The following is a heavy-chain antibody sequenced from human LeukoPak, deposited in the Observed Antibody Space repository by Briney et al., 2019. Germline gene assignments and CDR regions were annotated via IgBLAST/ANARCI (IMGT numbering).Heavy chain of an antibody. J-gene: IGHJ5*02. CDR3: ARLPLIATTRGGFDP. D-gene: IGHD1/OR15-1a*01. CDR2: IHPSGIT. Sequence: SETLSLTCTVSGGSVTSGYYYWTWIRQYPGKGLEWIGYIHPSGITDYNPSLESRVTMSLDTSQNQFSLKLTSVTAADTTVYYCARLPLIATTRGGFDPWGQGTLVTVSS. V-gene: IGHV4-30-4*01. CDR1: GGSVTSGYYY.